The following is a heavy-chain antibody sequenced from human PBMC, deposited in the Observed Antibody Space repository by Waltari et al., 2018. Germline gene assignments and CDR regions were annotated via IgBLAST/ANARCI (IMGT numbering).Heavy chain of an antibody. CDR3: ARGTSIYYYYYGMDV. Sequence: QVQLVQSGAEVKKPGASVKVSCKASGYTFTSYYMHWVRQAPGQGLEWMGIINPSCGSTSYAQKVQGRVTMTRDTSTSTVYMELSSLRSEDTAVYYCARGTSIYYYYYGMDVWGQGTTVTVSS. V-gene: IGHV1-46*01. CDR1: GYTFTSYY. J-gene: IGHJ6*02. D-gene: IGHD1-7*01. CDR2: INPSCGST.